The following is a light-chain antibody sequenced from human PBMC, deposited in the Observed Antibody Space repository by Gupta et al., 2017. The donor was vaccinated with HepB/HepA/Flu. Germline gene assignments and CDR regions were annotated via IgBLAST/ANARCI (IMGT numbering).Light chain of an antibody. CDR3: QQYLIDPPT. CDR1: QSVLHSSNNKDY. V-gene: IGKV4-1*01. J-gene: IGKJ1*01. CDR2: WAS. Sequence: DIAMTQFPESLAVSLVARSTINCKSSQSVLHSSNNKDYLSWYQQKAGQPPKLFIHWASTREPGVPARFSGAGSGTDFTLTISSLQAEDVAVYYCQQYLIDPPTFGQGTKVEIK.